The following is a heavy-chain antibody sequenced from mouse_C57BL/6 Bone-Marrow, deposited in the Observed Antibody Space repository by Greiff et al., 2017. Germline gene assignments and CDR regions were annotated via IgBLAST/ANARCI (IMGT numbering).Heavy chain of an antibody. Sequence: QVQLKQSGAELAKPGASVKLSCKASGYTFTSYWMHWVKQRPGQGLEWIGYINPSSGYTKYNQKFKDKATLTADKSSSTAYMQLSSLTYEDSAVYYCASGDAASLREDYWGQGTSVTVSS. D-gene: IGHD3-2*02. CDR2: INPSSGYT. CDR3: ASGDAASLREDY. J-gene: IGHJ4*01. CDR1: GYTFTSYW. V-gene: IGHV1-7*01.